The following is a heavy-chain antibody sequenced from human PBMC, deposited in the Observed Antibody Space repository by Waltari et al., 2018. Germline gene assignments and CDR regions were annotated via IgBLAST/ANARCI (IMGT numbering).Heavy chain of an antibody. Sequence: QVQLVQSGAEVKKPGASVKVSCKASGYTFTSYDINWVRHATGQGLGWMGWMNPKRGNTGYAKKFQGRGNMTRNTSISTAYMELSSLRSEDTAVYYCARGRRSFGVVIIYYYYGMDVWGQGTTVTVSS. D-gene: IGHD3-3*01. CDR1: GYTFTSYD. CDR3: ARGRRSFGVVIIYYYYGMDV. V-gene: IGHV1-8*01. CDR2: MNPKRGNT. J-gene: IGHJ6*02.